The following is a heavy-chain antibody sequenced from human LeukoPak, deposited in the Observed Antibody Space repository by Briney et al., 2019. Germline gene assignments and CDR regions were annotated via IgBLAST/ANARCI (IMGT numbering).Heavy chain of an antibody. CDR3: ARSDGYGLVGI. J-gene: IGHJ3*02. D-gene: IGHD3-10*01. CDR1: GGSFSGYY. CDR2: IYYSGST. Sequence: SETLSLTCAVYGGSFSGYYWSWIRQPPGKGLEWIGSIYYSGSTNYNPSLKSRVTISVDTSKNQFSLKLSSVTAADTAVYYCARSDGYGLVGIWGQGTMVTVSS. V-gene: IGHV4-59*01.